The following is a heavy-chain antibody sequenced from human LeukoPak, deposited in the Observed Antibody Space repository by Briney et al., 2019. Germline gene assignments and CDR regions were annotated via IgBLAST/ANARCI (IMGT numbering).Heavy chain of an antibody. CDR1: GGSISSYY. D-gene: IGHD6-13*01. Sequence: SETLSLTCTVSGGSISSYYWSWIRQPAGKGLEWIGRIYTSGSTNYNPSLKSRVTMSVDTSKNQFSLKLSSVTAADTAVYYCARDFRYSSSWSYNWFDPWGQGTLVTVSS. CDR2: IYTSGST. J-gene: IGHJ5*02. CDR3: ARDFRYSSSWSYNWFDP. V-gene: IGHV4-4*07.